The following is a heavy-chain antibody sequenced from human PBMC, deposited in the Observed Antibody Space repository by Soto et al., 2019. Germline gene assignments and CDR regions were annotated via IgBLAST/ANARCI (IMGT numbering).Heavy chain of an antibody. CDR2: INPSGGST. J-gene: IGHJ6*02. CDR3: ATERIAAAGTHYYYYGMDV. Sequence: SVKVSCKASGYTFTSYYMHWVRQAPGQGLEWMGIINPSGGSTSYAQKFQGRVTMTKDTSTSTVYMELSSLRSEDTAVYYCATERIAAAGTHYYYYGMDVWGQGTTVTVSS. CDR1: GYTFTSYY. V-gene: IGHV1-46*01. D-gene: IGHD6-13*01.